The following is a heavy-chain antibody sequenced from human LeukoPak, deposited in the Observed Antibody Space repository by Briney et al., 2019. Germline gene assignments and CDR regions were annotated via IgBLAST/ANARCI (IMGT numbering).Heavy chain of an antibody. CDR1: GGSISSGGYS. D-gene: IGHD3-22*01. J-gene: IGHJ3*02. Sequence: PSQTLSLTCAVSGGSISSGGYSWSWIRQPSGKGLEWIGYIYHSGSTYYNPSLKSRVTISVDRSKNQFSLKLSSVTAADTAVYYCARAPYYYDSSGYYYLDAFDIWGQGTMVTVSS. CDR2: IYHSGST. CDR3: ARAPYYYDSSGYYYLDAFDI. V-gene: IGHV4-30-2*01.